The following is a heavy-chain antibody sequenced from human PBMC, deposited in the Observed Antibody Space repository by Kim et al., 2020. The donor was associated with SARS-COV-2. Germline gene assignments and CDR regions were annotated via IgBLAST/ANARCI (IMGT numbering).Heavy chain of an antibody. V-gene: IGHV3-7*01. J-gene: IGHJ1*01. D-gene: IGHD1-1*01. CDR3: AAHDCAEVPGGH. CDR1: GISFSNYW. Sequence: GGSLRLSCAASGISFSNYWMSWVRQAPGKGLEWVASKSGDGGEAHYVDSVRGRFTMSRDNAKNSLYLQMNSLRTEDTAIYYCAAHDCAEVPGGHWGQGALVTVSS. CDR2: KSGDGGEA.